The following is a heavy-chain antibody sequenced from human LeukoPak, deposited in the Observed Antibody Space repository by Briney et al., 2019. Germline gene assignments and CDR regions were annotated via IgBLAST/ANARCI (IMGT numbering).Heavy chain of an antibody. CDR2: IYPGDSDT. D-gene: IGHD3-10*01. J-gene: IGHJ4*02. V-gene: IGHV5-51*01. Sequence: GESLKISFKGSGYSFTSYWIGWVRQMPGKGLEWMGIIYPGDSDTRYSPSFQGQVTISADKSISTAYLQWSSLKASDTAMYYCARGRLIMVRGVIPSYFDYWGQGTLVTVSS. CDR3: ARGRLIMVRGVIPSYFDY. CDR1: GYSFTSYW.